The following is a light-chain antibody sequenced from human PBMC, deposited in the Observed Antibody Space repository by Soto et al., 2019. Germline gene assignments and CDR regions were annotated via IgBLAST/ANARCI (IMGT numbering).Light chain of an antibody. V-gene: IGLV2-14*01. CDR3: SSYTTISTLEV. Sequence: QSALTQPASVSGFLGKWIPISAPEPAVDVGGNNYVSWYQRHPGKAPKLMIYEVSNRPSGVSNRFSGSKSGNTASLTISGLQAEDEADYYCSSYTTISTLEVFGGGTKLTVL. CDR1: AVDVGGNNY. J-gene: IGLJ3*02. CDR2: EVS.